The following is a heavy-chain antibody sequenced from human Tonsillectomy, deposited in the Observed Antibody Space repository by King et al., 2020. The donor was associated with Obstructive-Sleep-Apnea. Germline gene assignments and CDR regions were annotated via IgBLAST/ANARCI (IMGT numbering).Heavy chain of an antibody. CDR1: GFTFGSYW. Sequence: VQLVESGGGLVQPGGSLRLSCAASGFTFGSYWMTWVRQAPGKGLEWVANIKQDGSDKYYVDPVKGRFTISRDNGKKSLYLQINSLRDDDTAVYYCARGRGDYWGQGTLVTVSS. V-gene: IGHV3-7*03. J-gene: IGHJ4*02. CDR2: IKQDGSDK. CDR3: ARGRGDY.